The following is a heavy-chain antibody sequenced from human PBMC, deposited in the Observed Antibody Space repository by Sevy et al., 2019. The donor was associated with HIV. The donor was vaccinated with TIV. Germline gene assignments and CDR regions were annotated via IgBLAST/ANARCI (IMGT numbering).Heavy chain of an antibody. CDR2: INPNSGGT. CDR1: GYTFTGYY. Sequence: ASVKVSCKASGYTFTGYYMHWVRQAPGQGLEWMGRINPNSGGTNYAQKFQGRVTMTRDTSISTAYMELSRLRSDETAVYYCARYGIAAAAHFDYWGQGTLVTVSS. J-gene: IGHJ4*02. D-gene: IGHD6-13*01. CDR3: ARYGIAAAAHFDY. V-gene: IGHV1-2*06.